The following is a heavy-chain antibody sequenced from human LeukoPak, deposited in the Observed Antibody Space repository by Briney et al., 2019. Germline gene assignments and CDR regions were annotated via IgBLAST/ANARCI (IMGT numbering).Heavy chain of an antibody. D-gene: IGHD3-10*01. CDR1: GGSISSSSYY. CDR2: IYYSGST. CDR3: ARRFRGIWFGESSWFDP. V-gene: IGHV4-39*07. J-gene: IGHJ5*02. Sequence: SETLSLTCTVSGGSISSSSYYWGWIRQPPGTGLEWIGSIYYSGSTYYNPSLKSRVTISVDTSKNQFSLKLSSVTAADTAVYYCARRFRGIWFGESSWFDPWGQGTLVTVSS.